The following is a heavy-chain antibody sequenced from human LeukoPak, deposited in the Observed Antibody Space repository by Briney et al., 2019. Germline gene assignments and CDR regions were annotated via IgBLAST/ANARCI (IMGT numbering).Heavy chain of an antibody. D-gene: IGHD3-10*01. Sequence: GGSLRLSCAVSGISLSNYGMSWVRQAPGKGLEWVAGISGSGGATNYADSVKGRFTISRDNAKNTLYLQMNSLRAEDTAVYFCAKRGVVIRVILVGFHKEAYYFDSWGQGALVTVSS. CDR2: ISGSGGAT. CDR1: GISLSNYG. CDR3: AKRGVVIRVILVGFHKEAYYFDS. J-gene: IGHJ4*02. V-gene: IGHV3-23*01.